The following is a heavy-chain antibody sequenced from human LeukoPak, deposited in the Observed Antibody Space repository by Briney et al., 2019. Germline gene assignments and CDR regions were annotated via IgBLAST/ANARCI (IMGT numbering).Heavy chain of an antibody. CDR1: VGSISSSSYY. Sequence: SETLSLTCTVSVGSISSSSYYWGWVRQAPGKGLEWIGSIYYSGSTYYNPSLKSRVTISVDTSKNQFSLKLSSMTASDTAVYYCARLVCSSTSCHGGLFDYWGQGTLVTVSS. D-gene: IGHD2-2*01. CDR2: IYYSGST. CDR3: ARLVCSSTSCHGGLFDY. J-gene: IGHJ4*02. V-gene: IGHV4-39*01.